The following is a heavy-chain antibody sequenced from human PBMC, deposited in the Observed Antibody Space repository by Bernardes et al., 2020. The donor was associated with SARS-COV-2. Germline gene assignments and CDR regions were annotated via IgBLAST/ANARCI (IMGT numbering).Heavy chain of an antibody. CDR1: GFTFSTYP. J-gene: IGHJ1*01. V-gene: IGHV3-30-3*01. D-gene: IGHD3-22*01. Sequence: GGSLRLSCAASGFTFSTYPLHWARQAPGKGLEWVAVISHDGSIRYYADSVKGRFTNSRDNAKNSLYLQMNSLRAEDTAVYYCARERYYDSRSYYDAWEYFQHWGQGTLVTVSS. CDR2: ISHDGSIR. CDR3: ARERYYDSRSYYDAWEYFQH.